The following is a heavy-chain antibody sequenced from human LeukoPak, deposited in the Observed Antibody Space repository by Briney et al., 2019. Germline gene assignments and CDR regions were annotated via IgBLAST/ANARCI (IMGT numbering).Heavy chain of an antibody. V-gene: IGHV4-59*01. Sequence: SETLSLTCTVSGGSISSYYWSWIRQPPGKGLEWIGYIYYSGSTNYNPSLKSRVTISVDTSKNQFSLKLSSVTAADTAVYYCARGYSYGLQVLDCWGQGTLATVSS. D-gene: IGHD5-18*01. J-gene: IGHJ4*02. CDR1: GGSISSYY. CDR3: ARGYSYGLQVLDC. CDR2: IYYSGST.